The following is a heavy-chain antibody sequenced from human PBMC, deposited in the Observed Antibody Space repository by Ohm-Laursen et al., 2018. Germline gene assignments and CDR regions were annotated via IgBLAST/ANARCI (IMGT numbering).Heavy chain of an antibody. Sequence: ASVKVSCKASGYSFTTYYITWVRQAPGQGLEWMGCISVYNGNTHYTQKFQGRVTMTTDTSTSTAYMELRSLRSDDTAVYYCARVNYYDSSGYYQHDYWGQGTLVTVSS. D-gene: IGHD3-22*01. J-gene: IGHJ4*02. CDR3: ARVNYYDSSGYYQHDY. CDR1: GYSFTTYY. CDR2: ISVYNGNT. V-gene: IGHV1-18*01.